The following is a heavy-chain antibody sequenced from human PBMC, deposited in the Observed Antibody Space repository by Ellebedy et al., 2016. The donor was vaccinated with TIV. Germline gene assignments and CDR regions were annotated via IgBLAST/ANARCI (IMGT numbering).Heavy chain of an antibody. CDR2: IYHSGST. V-gene: IGHV4-30-2*01. J-gene: IGHJ3*02. D-gene: IGHD3-3*01. CDR3: ARSSLGFDFWSGYYGGAFDI. Sequence: SETLSLXXAVSGGSISSGGYSWSWIRQPPGKGLEWIGYIYHSGSTYYNPSLKSRVTISVDRSKNQFSLKLSSVTAADTAVYYCARSSLGFDFWSGYYGGAFDIWGQGTMVTVSS. CDR1: GGSISSGGYS.